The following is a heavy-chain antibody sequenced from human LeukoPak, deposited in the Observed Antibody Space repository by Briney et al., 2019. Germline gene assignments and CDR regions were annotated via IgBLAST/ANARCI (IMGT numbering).Heavy chain of an antibody. D-gene: IGHD6-19*01. CDR1: GGSISSGSYS. CDR2: IYTSGST. V-gene: IGHV4-61*02. CDR3: ARETVAYYFDY. J-gene: IGHJ4*02. Sequence: SETLSLTCTVSGGSISSGSYSWSWIRQPAGKGLEWIGRIYTSGSTNYNPSLKSRVTISVDTSKNQFSLKLSSVTAADTAVYYCARETVAYYFDYWGQGTLVTVSS.